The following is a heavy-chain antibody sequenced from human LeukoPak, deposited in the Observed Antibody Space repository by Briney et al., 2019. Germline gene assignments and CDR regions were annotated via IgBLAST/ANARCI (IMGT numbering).Heavy chain of an antibody. Sequence: SETLSLTCAVYGGSIRGYYWSWIRQPPGKGLEWIGEINHSGSTNYNPSLKSRVTISVDTSKNQFSLKLSSVTAADTAVYYCARVYYYYYMDVWGKGTTVTVSS. CDR3: ARVYYYYYMDV. CDR2: INHSGST. J-gene: IGHJ6*03. V-gene: IGHV4-34*01. CDR1: GGSIRGYY.